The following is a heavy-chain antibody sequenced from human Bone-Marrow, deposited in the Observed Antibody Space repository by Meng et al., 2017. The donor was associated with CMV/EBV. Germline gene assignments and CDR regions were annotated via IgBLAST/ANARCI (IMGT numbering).Heavy chain of an antibody. J-gene: IGHJ4*02. D-gene: IGHD1-14*01. CDR2: IYSGGSST. CDR1: GFTFSTYS. V-gene: IGHV3-23*03. Sequence: GGSLRLSCAASGFTFSTYSMNWVRQAPGKGLEWVSVIYSGGSSTYYADSVKGRFTISRDNSKNTLYLQMNSLRAEDTAVYYCAKFGTASEHYWGQGTLVTVSS. CDR3: AKFGTASEHY.